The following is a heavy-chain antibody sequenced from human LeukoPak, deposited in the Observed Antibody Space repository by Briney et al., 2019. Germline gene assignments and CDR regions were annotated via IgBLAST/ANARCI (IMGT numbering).Heavy chain of an antibody. CDR2: IWYDGSNT. D-gene: IGHD6-19*01. Sequence: GGSLRLSCAVSGFTFSSYVMHWVRQAPGKGLEWVAVIWYDGSNTYYADSVKGRFTISRDNPKSTLYLQMNSLRAEDTGVYYCARVAEAGIVVAGSDYWGQGTLVTVSS. J-gene: IGHJ4*02. CDR1: GFTFSSYV. CDR3: ARVAEAGIVVAGSDY. V-gene: IGHV3-33*01.